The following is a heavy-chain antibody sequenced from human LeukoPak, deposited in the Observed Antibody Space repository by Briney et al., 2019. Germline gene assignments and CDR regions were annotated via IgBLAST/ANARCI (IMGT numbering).Heavy chain of an antibody. CDR1: GFTFSSYA. V-gene: IGHV3-23*01. Sequence: PGGSLRLSCAASGFTFSSYAMSWVRQAPGKGLEWVSAISGSGGSTYYADSMKGRFTISRDNSKNTLYLQMNSLRAEDTAVYYCAKDRGYYGSSLDYWGQGTLVTVSS. CDR3: AKDRGYYGSSLDY. CDR2: ISGSGGST. D-gene: IGHD3-10*01. J-gene: IGHJ4*02.